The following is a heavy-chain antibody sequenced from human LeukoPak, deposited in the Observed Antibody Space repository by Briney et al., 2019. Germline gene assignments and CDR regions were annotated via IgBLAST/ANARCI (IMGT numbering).Heavy chain of an antibody. CDR3: ARGAGGATKGGHNWFDP. CDR2: MNPNSGNT. CDR1: GYTFTSYD. Sequence: ASVKVSCKASGYTFTSYDINWVRQATGQGLEWMGWMNPNSGNTGYAQKFQGRVTMTRNTSISTAYMELSSLRSEDTAVYYCARGAGGATKGGHNWFDPWGQGTLVTVSS. D-gene: IGHD1-26*01. V-gene: IGHV1-8*02. J-gene: IGHJ5*02.